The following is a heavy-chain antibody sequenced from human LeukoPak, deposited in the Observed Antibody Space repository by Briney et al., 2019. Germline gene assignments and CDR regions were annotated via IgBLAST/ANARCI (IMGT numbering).Heavy chain of an antibody. CDR1: GGSVSSGSYY. J-gene: IGHJ4*02. D-gene: IGHD2-21*02. Sequence: SETLSLTCTVSGGSVSSGSYYWSWIRQPPGKGLEWIGYIYYSGSTNYNPSLKSRVTISVDTSKNQFSLKLSSVTAADTAVYYCARDYAYCGGDCYFYFDYWGQGTLATVSS. V-gene: IGHV4-61*01. CDR3: ARDYAYCGGDCYFYFDY. CDR2: IYYSGST.